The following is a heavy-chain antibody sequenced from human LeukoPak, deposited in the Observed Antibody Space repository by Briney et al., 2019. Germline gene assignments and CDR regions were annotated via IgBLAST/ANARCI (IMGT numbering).Heavy chain of an antibody. V-gene: IGHV1-2*02. Sequence: GALVKVSCKASGYTFTGYYMHWVRQAPGQGLEWMGWINPNSGGTNYAQKFQGRVTMTRDTSISTAYMELSRLRSDDTAVYYCARVLGELLSLPFDYWGQGTLVTVSS. J-gene: IGHJ4*02. CDR1: GYTFTGYY. D-gene: IGHD1-26*01. CDR3: ARVLGELLSLPFDY. CDR2: INPNSGGT.